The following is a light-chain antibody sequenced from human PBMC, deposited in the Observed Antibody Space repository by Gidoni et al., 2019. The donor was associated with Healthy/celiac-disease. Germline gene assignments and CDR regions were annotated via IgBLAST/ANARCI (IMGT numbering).Light chain of an antibody. CDR2: GNS. CDR1: SSNIGAGYD. J-gene: IGLJ1*01. V-gene: IGLV1-40*01. Sequence: QSVLTQPPSVSGAPGQRVNISCTGSSSNIGAGYDVHWYQQLPGTAPKLLIYGNSNRPSGVPDRFSGSKSGTSASLAITGLQAEDEADYYCQSYDSSLSARSYVFGTGTKVTVL. CDR3: QSYDSSLSARSYV.